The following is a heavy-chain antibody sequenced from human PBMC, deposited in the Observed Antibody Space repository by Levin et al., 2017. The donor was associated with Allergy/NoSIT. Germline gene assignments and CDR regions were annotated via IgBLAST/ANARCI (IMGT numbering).Heavy chain of an antibody. D-gene: IGHD7-27*01. CDR2: IKQDGSGK. CDR3: SRPGHWGWYFDL. CDR1: GFTFSSFW. V-gene: IGHV3-7*01. Sequence: GGSLRLSCAASGFTFSSFWMSWVRQAPGKGLEWVANIKQDGSGKYYVDSVKGRFTISRDNAKNSLYLQMNRLRAEDTAVYYCSRPGHWGWYFDLWGRGTLVTVSS. J-gene: IGHJ2*01.